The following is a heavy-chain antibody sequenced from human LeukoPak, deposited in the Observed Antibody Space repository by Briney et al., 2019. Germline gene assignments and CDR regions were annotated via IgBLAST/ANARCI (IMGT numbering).Heavy chain of an antibody. CDR2: IYYSGST. J-gene: IGHJ4*02. CDR3: ARHCNSYYDSSGTHFDY. V-gene: IGHV4-61*08. Sequence: SETLSLTCTVSGASIGSGGYYWSWIRQPPGKGLEWIGYIYYSGSTNYNPSLKSRVTISVDTSKNQFSLKLSSVTAADTAVYYCARHCNSYYDSSGTHFDYWGQGTLVTVSS. D-gene: IGHD3-22*01. CDR1: GASIGSGGYY.